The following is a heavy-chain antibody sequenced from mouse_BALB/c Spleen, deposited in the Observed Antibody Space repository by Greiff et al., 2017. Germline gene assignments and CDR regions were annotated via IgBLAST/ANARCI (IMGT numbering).Heavy chain of an antibody. CDR3: ARYYYGYDGYFDV. J-gene: IGHJ1*01. V-gene: IGHV3-8*02. CDR1: GDSITSGY. Sequence: VQLKESGPSLVKPSQTLSLTCSVTGDSITSGYWNWIRKFPGNKLEYMGYISYSGSTYYNPSLKSRISITRDTSKNQYYLQLNSVTTEDTATYYCARYYYGYDGYFDVWGAGTTVTVSS. D-gene: IGHD2-2*01. CDR2: ISYSGST.